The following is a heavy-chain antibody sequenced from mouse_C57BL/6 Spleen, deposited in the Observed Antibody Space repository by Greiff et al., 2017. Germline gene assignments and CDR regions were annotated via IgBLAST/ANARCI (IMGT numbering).Heavy chain of an antibody. CDR1: GYAFSSSW. Sequence: LQESGPELVKPGASVKISCKASGYAFSSSWMNWVKQRPGKGLEWIGRIYPGDGDTNYNGKFKGKATLTADKSSSTAYMQLSSLTSEDSAVYFCARERGGLDYWGQGTTLTVSS. D-gene: IGHD3-3*01. V-gene: IGHV1-82*01. CDR2: IYPGDGDT. J-gene: IGHJ2*01. CDR3: ARERGGLDY.